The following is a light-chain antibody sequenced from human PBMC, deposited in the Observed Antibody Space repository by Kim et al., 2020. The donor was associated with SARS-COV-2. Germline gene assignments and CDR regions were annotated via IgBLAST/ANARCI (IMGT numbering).Light chain of an antibody. CDR1: SLRSYY. CDR3: NSRDSSGNHLQV. CDR2: GKN. J-gene: IGLJ3*02. V-gene: IGLV3-19*01. Sequence: SSELTQDPAVSVALGQTVRITCQGDSLRSYYANWYKQKPGQAPVLVIYGKNNRLSGIPDRFCGSISGNTDSLTITGAQAEDEAYYYRNSRDSSGNHLQVF.